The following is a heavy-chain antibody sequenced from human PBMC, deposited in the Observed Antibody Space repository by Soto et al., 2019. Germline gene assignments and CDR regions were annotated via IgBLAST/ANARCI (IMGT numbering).Heavy chain of an antibody. CDR2: ISYDGSNK. CDR1: GFTFSSYG. V-gene: IGHV3-30*03. CDR3: AILEYSSSSPHYYYGMDV. Sequence: GGSLRLSCAASGFTFSSYGMHWVRQAPGKGLEWVAVISYDGSNKYYADSVKGRFTISRDNSKNTLYLQMNSLRAEDTAVYYCAILEYSSSSPHYYYGMDVWGQGTTVTVSS. J-gene: IGHJ6*02. D-gene: IGHD6-6*01.